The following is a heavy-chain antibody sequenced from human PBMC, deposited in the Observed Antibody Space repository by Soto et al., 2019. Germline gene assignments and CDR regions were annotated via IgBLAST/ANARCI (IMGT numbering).Heavy chain of an antibody. Sequence: QVQLVQSGAEVKKPGSSVKVSCKASGGTFSSYAISWVRQAPGQGLEWMGGIIPIFGTANYAQKFQGRVTITADESMTKAYWELISLRAEDTAVYYCARLPYGGNGGGYFDYWGQGTLVTVSS. J-gene: IGHJ4*02. CDR2: IIPIFGTA. CDR1: GGTFSSYA. CDR3: ARLPYGGNGGGYFDY. D-gene: IGHD2-15*01. V-gene: IGHV1-69*12.